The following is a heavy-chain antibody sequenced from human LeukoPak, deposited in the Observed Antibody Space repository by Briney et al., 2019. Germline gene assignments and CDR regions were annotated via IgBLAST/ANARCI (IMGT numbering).Heavy chain of an antibody. CDR3: AKSGYNRFDY. J-gene: IGHJ4*02. Sequence: GGSLRLSCAASGLTFSNSAMSWVRQAPGKGLEWVSTISGSGRGSNTYYADSLKGRFTISRDNSKNTLYLQMNSLRAEDTAVYYCAKSGYNRFDYWGQGTLVTVSS. CDR2: ISGSGRGSNT. D-gene: IGHD5-24*01. CDR1: GLTFSNSA. V-gene: IGHV3-23*01.